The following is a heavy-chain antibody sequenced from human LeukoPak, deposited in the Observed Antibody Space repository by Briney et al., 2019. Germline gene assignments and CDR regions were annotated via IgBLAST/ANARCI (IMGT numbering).Heavy chain of an antibody. D-gene: IGHD6-13*01. J-gene: IGHJ4*02. CDR3: ARGDSSSWFKIDY. Sequence: PGRSLRLSCAASGFTFSSYAMHWVRQAPGKGLEWVAVISYDRSNKYYADSVKGRFTISRDNSKNTLYLQMNSLRAEDTAVYYCARGDSSSWFKIDYWGQGTLVTVSS. CDR2: ISYDRSNK. CDR1: GFTFSSYA. V-gene: IGHV3-30*04.